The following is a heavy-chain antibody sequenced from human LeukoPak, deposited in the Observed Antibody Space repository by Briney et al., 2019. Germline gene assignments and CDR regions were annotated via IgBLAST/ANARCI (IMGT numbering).Heavy chain of an antibody. V-gene: IGHV4-59*01. D-gene: IGHD3-10*01. CDR1: GGSISSYY. J-gene: IGHJ4*02. CDR3: ARDRLRGVYFDY. Sequence: SETLSLTCTVSGGSISSYYWSWIRQPPAKGLEWIGYIYYSGSTNYNPSLKSRVTISVDTSKNQFSLKLRSVTTADTAVYYCARDRLRGVYFDYWGQGTLVSVYS. CDR2: IYYSGST.